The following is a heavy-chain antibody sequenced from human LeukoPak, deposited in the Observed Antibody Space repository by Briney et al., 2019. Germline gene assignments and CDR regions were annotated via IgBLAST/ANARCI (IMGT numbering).Heavy chain of an antibody. J-gene: IGHJ1*01. V-gene: IGHV1-8*01. CDR2: MNPNSGNT. Sequence: ASVKVSCKASGYTFTSYDINWVRQATGQGLEWMGWMNPNSGNTGCAQKFQGRVTMTRNTSISTAYMELSSLRSEDTAVDYCAINLPANRRFQHWGQGTLVTVSS. CDR3: AINLPANRRFQH. D-gene: IGHD1-14*01. CDR1: GYTFTSYD.